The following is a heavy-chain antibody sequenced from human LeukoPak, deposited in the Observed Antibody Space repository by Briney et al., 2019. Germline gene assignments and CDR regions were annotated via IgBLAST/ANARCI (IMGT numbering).Heavy chain of an antibody. D-gene: IGHD1-26*01. J-gene: IGHJ3*02. CDR1: GFTFSKNA. Sequence: EGSLRLSCAASGFTFSKNAMSWVRQAPGKGLEWVSAMSGSGDSSYYADSVKGRFTISRDISKNTLYLQMNSLGVEDTAVYYCAKNKWERSGAFDIWGQGTMVTVSS. CDR3: AKNKWERSGAFDI. V-gene: IGHV3-23*01. CDR2: MSGSGDSS.